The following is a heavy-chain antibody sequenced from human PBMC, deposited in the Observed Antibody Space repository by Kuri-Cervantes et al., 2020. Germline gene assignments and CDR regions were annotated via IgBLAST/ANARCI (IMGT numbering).Heavy chain of an antibody. CDR1: GGSISSSSYY. CDR2: IYYSGST. J-gene: IGHJ6*03. D-gene: IGHD3-10*01. CDR3: ARGRYYYYYMDV. V-gene: IGHV4-39*07. Sequence: ESLKISCTVSGGSISSSSYYWGWIRQPPGKGLEWIGSIYYSGSTYYNPSLKSRVTISVDTSKNQFSLKLSSVTAADTAVYYCARGRYYYYYMDVWGKGTTVTVSS.